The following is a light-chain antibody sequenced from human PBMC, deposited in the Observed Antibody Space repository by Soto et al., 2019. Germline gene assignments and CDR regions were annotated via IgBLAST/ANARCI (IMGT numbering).Light chain of an antibody. CDR2: NVR. Sequence: QSPLTQPASVSGAPGQSLTISCTGSNSDVGAYADVSWYHQPPGKAPKLLIYNVRDRPSGVSNRFSGSKSANTASLTISGLQADDEGDFYCSSYTRSNSLLFGGGTKLTVL. J-gene: IGLJ2*01. CDR1: NSDVGAYAD. CDR3: SSYTRSNSLL. V-gene: IGLV2-14*01.